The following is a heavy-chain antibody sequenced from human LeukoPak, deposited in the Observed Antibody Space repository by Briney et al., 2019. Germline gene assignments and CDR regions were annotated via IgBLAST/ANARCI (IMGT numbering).Heavy chain of an antibody. CDR2: IIPILGIA. CDR3: ARGTLLFDY. Sequence: EASVKVSCKASGYTFTSYGISWVRQAPGQGLEWMGRIIPILGIANYAQKFQGRVTITADKSTSTAYMELSSLRSEDTAVYYCARGTLLFDYWGQGTLVTVSS. V-gene: IGHV1-69*04. CDR1: GYTFTSYG. J-gene: IGHJ4*02. D-gene: IGHD1-1*01.